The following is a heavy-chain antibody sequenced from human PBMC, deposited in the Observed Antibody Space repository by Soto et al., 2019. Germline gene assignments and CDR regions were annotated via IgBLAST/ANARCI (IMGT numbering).Heavy chain of an antibody. D-gene: IGHD6-6*01. CDR3: ARVTTEYSSSSPFDY. J-gene: IGHJ4*02. V-gene: IGHV3-33*01. CDR1: GFTFSSYG. CDR2: IWYDGSNK. Sequence: QVQLVESGGGVVQPGRSLRLSCAASGFTFSSYGMHWVRQAPGKGLEWVAVIWYDGSNKYYADSVKGRFTISRDNSKYTLYLQMNSLRAEDTAVYYCARVTTEYSSSSPFDYWGQGTLVTVSS.